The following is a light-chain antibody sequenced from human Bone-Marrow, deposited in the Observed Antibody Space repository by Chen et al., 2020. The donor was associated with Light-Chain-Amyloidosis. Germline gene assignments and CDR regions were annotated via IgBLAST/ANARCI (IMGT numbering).Light chain of an antibody. CDR2: GAS. J-gene: IGKJ2*01. CDR1: QSVGSSY. CDR3: QLYETSRPMYT. Sequence: EVVLTQSPGTLSLSPGERATLSCRASQSVGSSYLAWYQQKAGQAPRLLVYGASSRATGIPDRFSGSGSGTDFTLTISRLEPEDFAVYYCQLYETSRPMYTFGQGTKLEIK. V-gene: IGKV3-20*01.